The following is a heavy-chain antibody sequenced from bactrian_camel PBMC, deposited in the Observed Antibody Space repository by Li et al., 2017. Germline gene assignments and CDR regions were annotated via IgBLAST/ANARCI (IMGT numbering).Heavy chain of an antibody. Sequence: HVQLVESGGGSVQAGGSLRLSCTASAPTYETFHLAWFREVPGKARERVACIDANGSARLGDAVKGRFTISRNSAENTAYLHMTNLTPEDTAMYYCAADPRRKTDESWHDAFWYMFWGHGTQVTVS. D-gene: IGHD6*01. J-gene: IGHJ4*01. V-gene: IGHV3S63*01. CDR1: APTYETFH. CDR2: IDANGSA. CDR3: AADPRRKTDESWHDAFWYMF.